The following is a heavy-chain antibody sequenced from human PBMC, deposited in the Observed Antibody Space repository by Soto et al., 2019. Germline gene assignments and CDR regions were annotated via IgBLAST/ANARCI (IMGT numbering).Heavy chain of an antibody. CDR2: IYYSGRT. V-gene: IGHV4-31*03. CDR1: GGSIRSGGYF. CDR3: ARFAREENPKVGSWYYFDY. Sequence: PSETLSLTCTVSGGSIRSGGYFWSWVRQHPGKGLEWIGNIYYSGRTYYNPSLKSRVTISVHTSKNQFSLKLSSVTAADTAVYYCARFAREENPKVGSWYYFDYWGQGTRVT. D-gene: IGHD6-13*01. J-gene: IGHJ4*02.